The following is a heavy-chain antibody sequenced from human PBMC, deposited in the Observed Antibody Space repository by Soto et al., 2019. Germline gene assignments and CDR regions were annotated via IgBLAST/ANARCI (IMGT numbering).Heavy chain of an antibody. J-gene: IGHJ4*02. D-gene: IGHD3-3*01. CDR3: ARDFGHGYYLDY. Sequence: HPGGSLRLSCVASGFSFSNYNMNWVRQAPGKGLEWVSYITDSSDTVHYADSVRGRFTISRDNAESSLYLQMNSLRDGDTAVYFCARDFGHGYYLDYWGRGTLVTVSS. CDR2: ITDSSDTV. V-gene: IGHV3-48*02. CDR1: GFSFSNYN.